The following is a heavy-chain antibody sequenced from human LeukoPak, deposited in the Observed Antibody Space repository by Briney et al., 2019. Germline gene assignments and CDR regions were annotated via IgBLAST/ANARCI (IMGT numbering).Heavy chain of an antibody. D-gene: IGHD1-26*01. CDR3: AREVGALTYYYYYMDV. Sequence: SETLSLTCTVSGGSISSYYWSWIRQPAGKGLEWIGRIYTSGNTNYNPSLKSRVTMSVDTSKNQFSLKLSSVTAADTAVYYCAREVGALTYYYYYMDVWGKGTTVTVSS. V-gene: IGHV4-4*07. J-gene: IGHJ6*03. CDR2: IYTSGNT. CDR1: GGSISSYY.